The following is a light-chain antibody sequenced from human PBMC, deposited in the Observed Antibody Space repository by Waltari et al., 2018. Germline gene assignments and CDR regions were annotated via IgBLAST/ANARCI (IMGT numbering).Light chain of an antibody. CDR2: RAS. J-gene: IGKJ1*01. CDR1: QSITNW. Sequence: DLQMTQSTSTLSASVGDRVTIPCRASQSITNWLAVYQQKPGKAPKLLIYRASNMEIGVPSRFGGSGSGTEFTLTISSLQPDDCATYYCQQYDNYWTFGQGTKVEIK. V-gene: IGKV1-5*03. CDR3: QQYDNYWT.